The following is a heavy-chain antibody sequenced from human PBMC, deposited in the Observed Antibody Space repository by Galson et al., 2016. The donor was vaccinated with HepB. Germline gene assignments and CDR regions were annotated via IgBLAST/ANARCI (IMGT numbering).Heavy chain of an antibody. CDR3: ARGVELDTIDAFDI. CDR1: GGSLSGYY. D-gene: IGHD3/OR15-3a*01. Sequence: SETLSLTCAVYGGSLSGYYWTWIRQPPGKGLEWIGEINHSGTTNHNPSLNSRVTISLGTSNNQFSLRLTSVTAADTAVYYCARGVELDTIDAFDIWGQGTMVTVSS. V-gene: IGHV4-34*01. J-gene: IGHJ3*02. CDR2: INHSGTT.